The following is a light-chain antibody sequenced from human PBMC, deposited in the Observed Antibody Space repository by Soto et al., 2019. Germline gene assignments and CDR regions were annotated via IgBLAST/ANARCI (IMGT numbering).Light chain of an antibody. J-gene: IGKJ1*01. CDR1: QSVSSSY. V-gene: IGKV3-20*01. Sequence: EIVLTQSPGTLSLSPGERATLSCRASQSVSSSYLAWYQQKPGQAPRLLIYGASSRATGIPDRFSGSGSGTEFTLTISSLQSEDFAVYYCQQYNNWPTFGQGTKVDIK. CDR2: GAS. CDR3: QQYNNWPT.